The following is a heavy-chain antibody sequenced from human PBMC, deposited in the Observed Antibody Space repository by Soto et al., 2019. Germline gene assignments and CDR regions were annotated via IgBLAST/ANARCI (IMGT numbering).Heavy chain of an antibody. V-gene: IGHV4-4*07. J-gene: IGHJ4*02. Sequence: PSETLSLTCTVASGSVSTYYWSWIRQPAGKGLEWIGRIFVNGNTNYNPSLRSRVTISVDTSKGQFSLNLTSVTAADTAVYFCARSGGSYNFDSWGQGIRVTVSS. CDR1: SGSVSTYY. CDR2: IFVNGNT. CDR3: ARSGGSYNFDS. D-gene: IGHD1-1*01.